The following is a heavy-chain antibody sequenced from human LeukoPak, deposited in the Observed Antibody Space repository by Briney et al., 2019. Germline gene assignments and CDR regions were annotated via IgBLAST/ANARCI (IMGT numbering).Heavy chain of an antibody. V-gene: IGHV3-48*03. CDR2: ISSSGSTI. CDR3: ARVGGYYQEVGY. J-gene: IGHJ4*02. D-gene: IGHD3-22*01. Sequence: PGGPWRFACGAAGYACSTWEMKYDQKAPGKGLEWVSYISSSGSTIYYADSVKGRFTISRDNAKNSLYLQMNSLRAEDTAVYYCARVGGYYQEVGYWGQGTLVTVSS. CDR1: GYACSTWE.